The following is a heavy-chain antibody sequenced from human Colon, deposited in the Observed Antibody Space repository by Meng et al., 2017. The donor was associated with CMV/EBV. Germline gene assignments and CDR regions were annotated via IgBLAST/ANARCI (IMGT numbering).Heavy chain of an antibody. CDR1: GYTSTGYF. CDR3: ATISGGDFDF. D-gene: IGHD3-10*01. CDR2: LNPNSGDT. J-gene: IGHJ4*02. V-gene: IGHV1-2*02. Sequence: QVQLVQSGAEVEKPGASVKVSCKTSGYTSTGYFMFWVRQAPGQGLEWMGSLNPNSGDTNSAQKFHGRLTMTRDTSIHTAYMELGSLRSDDTAVYYCATISGGDFDFWGQGTLVTVSS.